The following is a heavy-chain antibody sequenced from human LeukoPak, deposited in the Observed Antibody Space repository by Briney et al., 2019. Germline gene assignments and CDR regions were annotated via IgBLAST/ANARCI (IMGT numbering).Heavy chain of an antibody. J-gene: IGHJ2*01. Sequence: GGSLRLSCAASGFTFSSYSMNWVRQAPGKGLEYVSAVTNGGTTYYANSVKGRFTISRDNSKNTVFLQMGSLRSEDMALYYCARLSVKYDDWYFDLWGRGTLVTVSS. V-gene: IGHV3-64*01. CDR2: VTNGGTT. CDR1: GFTFSSYS. D-gene: IGHD5/OR15-5a*01. CDR3: ARLSVKYDDWYFDL.